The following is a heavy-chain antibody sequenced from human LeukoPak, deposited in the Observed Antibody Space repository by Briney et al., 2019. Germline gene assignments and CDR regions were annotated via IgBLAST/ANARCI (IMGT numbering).Heavy chain of an antibody. V-gene: IGHV3-53*01. CDR1: GFTVSSNY. Sequence: GGSLRLSCAASGFTVSSNYMSWVRQAPGKGLEWVSVIYSGGSTYYADSVKGRFTISRDNSKNTLYLQMNSLRAEDTAVYYCARKKSGSYFDYWGQGTLVTVSS. CDR2: IYSGGST. D-gene: IGHD1-26*01. J-gene: IGHJ4*02. CDR3: ARKKSGSYFDY.